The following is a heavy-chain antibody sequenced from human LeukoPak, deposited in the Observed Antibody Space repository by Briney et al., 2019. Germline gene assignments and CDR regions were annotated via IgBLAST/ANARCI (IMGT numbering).Heavy chain of an antibody. CDR2: ISGDGGST. CDR1: GFTFDDYA. J-gene: IGHJ5*02. D-gene: IGHD2-21*02. CDR3: ARDRCGGADCANWFDP. Sequence: GGSLRLSCAASGFTFDDYAMHWVRQAPGKGLEWVSLISGDGGSTYYADFVKGRFTISRDNSKNSLYLQMSSLRTEDTALYYCARDRCGGADCANWFDPWGQGTLVIVSS. V-gene: IGHV3-43*02.